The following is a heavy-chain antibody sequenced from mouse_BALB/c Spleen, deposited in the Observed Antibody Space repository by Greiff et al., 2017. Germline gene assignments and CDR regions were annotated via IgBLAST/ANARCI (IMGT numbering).Heavy chain of an antibody. CDR2: INSDGGST. J-gene: IGHJ4*01. D-gene: IGHD3-1*01. CDR3: ARHARGSSGYGGSMDY. V-gene: IGHV5-2*01. CDR1: EYAFPSHD. Sequence: EVKLVESGGGLVQPGESLKLSCESNEYAFPSHDMSWVRKTPEKRLELVAAINSDGGSTYYPDTMERRFIISRDNTKKTLYLQMSSLRSEDTALYDCARHARGSSGYGGSMDYWGQGTSVTVSS.